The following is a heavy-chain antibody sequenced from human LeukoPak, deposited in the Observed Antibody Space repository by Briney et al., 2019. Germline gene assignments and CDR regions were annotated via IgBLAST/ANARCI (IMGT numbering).Heavy chain of an antibody. CDR3: ARDRVDSSTYLSAYYFDY. D-gene: IGHD3-22*01. V-gene: IGHV1-2*02. CDR2: INPTSGGT. J-gene: IGHJ4*02. CDR1: GYTFTGYY. Sequence: ASVKVSCKASGYTFTGYYMHWVRQAPGQGLEWRGWINPTSGGTNYAQKLQCRVTMTRDTSISTAYMELSRLRSDGTAVYYCARDRVDSSTYLSAYYFDYWGQGTLVTVSS.